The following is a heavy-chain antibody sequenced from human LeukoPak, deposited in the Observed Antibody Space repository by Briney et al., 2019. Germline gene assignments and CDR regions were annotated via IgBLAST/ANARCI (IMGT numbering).Heavy chain of an antibody. J-gene: IGHJ4*02. Sequence: GESLKISCKGSGSTFANYWIGWVRQLPGKGLEWMGIIYPGDSDTKYSPSFQGQVTMSVDKSINTAYLQWGSLKASDTAMYYCARKNLVGATRAHFDYWGQGTLVTVSS. V-gene: IGHV5-51*01. D-gene: IGHD1-26*01. CDR1: GSTFANYW. CDR2: IYPGDSDT. CDR3: ARKNLVGATRAHFDY.